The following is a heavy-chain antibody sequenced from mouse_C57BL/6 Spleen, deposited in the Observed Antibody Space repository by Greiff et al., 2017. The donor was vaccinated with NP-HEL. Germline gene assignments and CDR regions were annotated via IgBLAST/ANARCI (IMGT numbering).Heavy chain of an antibody. CDR3: ARSYGSSYGYFDV. CDR2: IHPNSGST. V-gene: IGHV1-64*01. CDR1: GYSFTDYN. Sequence: QVQLKESGPELVKPGASVKISCKASGYSFTDYNMNWVKQRPGQGLEWIGMIHPNSGSTNYNEKFKSKATLTVDKSSSTAYMQLSSLTSEDSAVYYCARSYGSSYGYFDVWGTGTTVTVSS. D-gene: IGHD1-1*01. J-gene: IGHJ1*03.